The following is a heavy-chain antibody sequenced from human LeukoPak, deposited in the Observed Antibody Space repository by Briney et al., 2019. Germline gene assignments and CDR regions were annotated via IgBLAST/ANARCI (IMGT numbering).Heavy chain of an antibody. Sequence: PGGSLRLSCVVSGFTLSRYAMSWVRKAPGKGLEWVSAINDSGGGTYYVDSVTGRLTISRDNSRNTLYLQMNTLRAEHPAVYYCAKCRGSSSADYFDYSGQGTLVSVSS. D-gene: IGHD6-13*01. J-gene: IGHJ4*01. CDR2: INDSGGGT. CDR3: AKCRGSSSADYFDY. V-gene: IGHV3-23*01. CDR1: GFTLSRYA.